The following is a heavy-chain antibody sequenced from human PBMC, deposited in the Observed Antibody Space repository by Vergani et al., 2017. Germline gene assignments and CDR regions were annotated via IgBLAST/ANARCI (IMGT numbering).Heavy chain of an antibody. CDR3: AKDGGSCGSSGFFDY. J-gene: IGHJ4*02. Sequence: EVQLVESGGGLVQPGRSLRLSCAASGFTFDDYAMHWVRQAAGKGLVWVSGISWNSGSIGYADSVKGRFTISRDNAKNSLYLQMNSLRAEDTALYYCAKDGGSCGSSGFFDYGGQGTLVT. CDR1: GFTFDDYA. CDR2: ISWNSGSI. D-gene: IGHD6-13*01. V-gene: IGHV3-9*01.